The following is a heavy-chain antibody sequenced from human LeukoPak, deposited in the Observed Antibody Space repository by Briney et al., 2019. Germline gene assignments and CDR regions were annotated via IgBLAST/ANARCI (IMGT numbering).Heavy chain of an antibody. J-gene: IGHJ4*02. CDR1: GGTFSSYT. Sequence: SVKVSCKASGGTFSSYTISWVRQAPGQGLEWMGRIIPILGIADYAQKFQGRVTITADKSTSTAYMELSSLRSEDTAVYYCARAGGAGQGFDYWGQGTLVTVSS. CDR2: IIPILGIA. CDR3: ARAGGAGQGFDY. V-gene: IGHV1-69*02.